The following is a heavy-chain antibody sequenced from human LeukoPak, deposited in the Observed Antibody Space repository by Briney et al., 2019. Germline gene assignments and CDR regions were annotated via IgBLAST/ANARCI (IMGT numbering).Heavy chain of an antibody. CDR2: ISAYNGNT. J-gene: IGHJ4*02. CDR1: GYTFTSYG. CDR3: PRAASQASSGFYFYFDF. D-gene: IGHD3-22*01. Sequence: ASVKVSCKTSGYTFTSYGISWVRQAPGQGLEWRGWISAYNGNTNYAQKLQGRVSMTTDTSPTTAYMELRSLRSDDTAVYYCPRAASQASSGFYFYFDFWGQGTLVTVSS. V-gene: IGHV1-18*01.